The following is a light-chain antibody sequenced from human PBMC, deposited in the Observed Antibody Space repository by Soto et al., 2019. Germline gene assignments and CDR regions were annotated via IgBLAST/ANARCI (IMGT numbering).Light chain of an antibody. CDR3: LQDHSYPWT. CDR2: AAS. Sequence: EIVLTQSPGTLSLSPGEGATLSCRASQTVTVNSLAWYQQTPGQTPRLLIYAASTRATGIPDRFNGSGSGTDFVLTISRLEPEDFASYYCLQDHSYPWTFGQGTKVEI. J-gene: IGKJ1*01. V-gene: IGKV3-20*01. CDR1: QTVTVNS.